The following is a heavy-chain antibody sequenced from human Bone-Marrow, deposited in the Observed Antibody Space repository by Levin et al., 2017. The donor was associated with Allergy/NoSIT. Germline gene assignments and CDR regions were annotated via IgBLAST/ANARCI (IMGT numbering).Heavy chain of an antibody. CDR2: ISGSGGST. Sequence: GESLKISCAASGFTFSSYAMSWVRQAPGKGLEWVSAISGSGGSTYYADSVKGRFTISRDNSKNTLYLQMNSLRAEDTAVYYCAKGRGYSSSFNAFDIWGQGTMVTVSS. CDR3: AKGRGYSSSFNAFDI. V-gene: IGHV3-23*01. J-gene: IGHJ3*02. CDR1: GFTFSSYA. D-gene: IGHD6-6*01.